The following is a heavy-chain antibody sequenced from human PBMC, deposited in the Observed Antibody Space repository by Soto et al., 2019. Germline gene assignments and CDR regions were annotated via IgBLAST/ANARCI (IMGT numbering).Heavy chain of an antibody. V-gene: IGHV3-11*06. CDR2: ISSSSSYT. CDR3: ARMPSAGAGTYWYFDL. CDR1: GFTFSDYY. J-gene: IGHJ2*01. Sequence: QVQLVESGGGLVKPGGSLRLSCAASGFTFSDYYMSWIRQAPGKGLEWVSYISSSSSYTNYADSVKGRFTIPSDNAKNSPYLQMNSLRADDTAVYYCARMPSAGAGTYWYFDLWGRGTLVTVCS. D-gene: IGHD6-19*01.